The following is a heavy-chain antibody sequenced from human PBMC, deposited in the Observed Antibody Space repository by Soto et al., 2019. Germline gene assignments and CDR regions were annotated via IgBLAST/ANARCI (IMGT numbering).Heavy chain of an antibody. V-gene: IGHV3-33*01. J-gene: IGHJ4*02. Sequence: QVQLVESGGGVVQPGRSLRLSCAATGFTFSSYGMHWVRQAPGKGLEWVAVIWYDGSNKYYADSVKGRFTISRDNSKNTMYRQMNSLRAEDTAVYYCARDKVWFGELWEIGLDYWGQGALVTVSS. CDR1: GFTFSSYG. CDR3: ARDKVWFGELWEIGLDY. CDR2: IWYDGSNK. D-gene: IGHD3-10*01.